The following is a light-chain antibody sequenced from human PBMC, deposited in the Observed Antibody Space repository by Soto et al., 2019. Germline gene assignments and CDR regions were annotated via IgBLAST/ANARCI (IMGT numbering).Light chain of an antibody. CDR1: QSVRSTY. CDR2: GAS. CDR3: QYYSSSLSIT. Sequence: EIVLTHSTGILSLSPGERATLSCRASQSVRSTYLAWYQQKPGQAPRLLIHGASSRATGIPDRFSGRGYGTDFTLTISRLEPEDFAVYYCQYYSSSLSITFGQGTRLDIK. V-gene: IGKV3-20*01. J-gene: IGKJ5*01.